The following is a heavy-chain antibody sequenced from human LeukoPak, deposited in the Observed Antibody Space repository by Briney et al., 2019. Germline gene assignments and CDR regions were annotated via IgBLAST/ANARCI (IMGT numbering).Heavy chain of an antibody. CDR3: AREGYTHGGFGY. CDR2: IGTAGDT. J-gene: IGHJ4*02. D-gene: IGHD3-16*02. V-gene: IGHV3-13*01. CDR1: GFTFSSYD. Sequence: PGGSLRLSCAASGFTFSSYDMHWVRQATGKGLEWVSAIGTAGDTYYPGSVKGRFTISRENAKNSLYLQMNSLRAGDTAVYYCAREGYTHGGFGYWGQGTLVTVSS.